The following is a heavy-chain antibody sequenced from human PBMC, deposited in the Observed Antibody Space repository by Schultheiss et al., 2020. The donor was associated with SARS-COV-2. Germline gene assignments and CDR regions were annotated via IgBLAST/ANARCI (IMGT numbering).Heavy chain of an antibody. CDR2: IYYSGST. CDR1: GFSLSNARMG. J-gene: IGHJ4*02. V-gene: IGHV4-61*01. CDR3: ARDYDSSGWYLDY. D-gene: IGHD6-19*01. Sequence: SGPTLVKPTETLTLTCTVSGFSLSNARMGVSWIRQPPGKGLEWIGYIYYSGSTNYNPSLKSRVTMSVDTSKNQFSLKLSSVTAADTAVYYCARDYDSSGWYLDYWGQGTLVTVSS.